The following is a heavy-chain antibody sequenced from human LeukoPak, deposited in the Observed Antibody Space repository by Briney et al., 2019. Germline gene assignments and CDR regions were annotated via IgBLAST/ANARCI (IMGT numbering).Heavy chain of an antibody. CDR2: INHSGST. Sequence: PSETLSLTCAVYGGSFSGYYWSWIRQPPGKGLEWIGEINHSGSTNDNPSLRSRVTISVDTSKNQFSLKLSSVTAADTAVYYCARVRNGWSIAARPGSYFDYWGQGTLVTVSS. D-gene: IGHD6-6*01. CDR1: GGSFSGYY. J-gene: IGHJ4*02. V-gene: IGHV4-34*01. CDR3: ARVRNGWSIAARPGSYFDY.